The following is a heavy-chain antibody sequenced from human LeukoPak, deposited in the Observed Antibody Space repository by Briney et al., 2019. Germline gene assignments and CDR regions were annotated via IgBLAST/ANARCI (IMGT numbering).Heavy chain of an antibody. V-gene: IGHV3-21*01. CDR1: GFTFSNYN. D-gene: IGHD6-19*01. CDR2: ISSSSTYI. Sequence: GGSLRLSCVASGFTFSNYNMNWVRQAPGKGLEWVSSISSSSTYIYYADSVRGRFTISRDNAKNSLYLQMNSLRAEDTAVYYCARRVYNSGWYIDYWGQGTLVTVSS. J-gene: IGHJ4*02. CDR3: ARRVYNSGWYIDY.